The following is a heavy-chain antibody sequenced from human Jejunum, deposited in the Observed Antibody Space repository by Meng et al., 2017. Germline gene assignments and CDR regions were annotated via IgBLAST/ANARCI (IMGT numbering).Heavy chain of an antibody. CDR2: RYYSGST. CDR1: GGSVSSTNCY. D-gene: IGHD2-2*01. V-gene: IGHV4-61*01. Sequence: QVLLQESGPGLVRPSETLALTCTVSGGSVSSTNCYWSWIRQPPGKGLEWIGYRYYSGSTNYNPSLKSRVTISVDTSKSQFSLKLFSVTAADTAVYYCAREYCISTTCYFDSWGQGTLVTASS. CDR3: AREYCISTTCYFDS. J-gene: IGHJ4*02.